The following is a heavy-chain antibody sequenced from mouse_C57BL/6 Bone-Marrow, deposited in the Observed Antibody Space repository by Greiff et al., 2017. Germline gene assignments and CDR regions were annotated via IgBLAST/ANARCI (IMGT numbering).Heavy chain of an antibody. J-gene: IGHJ2*01. CDR2: IWSGGST. CDR1: GFSLTSYG. Sequence: QVQLQQSGPGLVQPSQSLSITCTVSGFSLTSYGVHWVRQSPGKGLEWLGVIWSGGSTDDNAAFISRLSISKDNSNSKVFFKMNSLQADDTAIYYCARNQGFFDYWGQGTTLTVSS. V-gene: IGHV2-2*01. CDR3: ARNQGFFDY.